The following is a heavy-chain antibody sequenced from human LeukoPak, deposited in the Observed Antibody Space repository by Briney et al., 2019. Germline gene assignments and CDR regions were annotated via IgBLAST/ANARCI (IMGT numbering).Heavy chain of an antibody. D-gene: IGHD1-26*01. J-gene: IGHJ4*02. CDR2: INHSGST. V-gene: IGHV4-34*01. Sequence: SETLSLTCAVYGGSFSGYYWSWIRQPPGKGLEWIGEINHSGSTNYNPSLKSRVTISVDTSKNQFSLKLSSVTAADTAVYYCARSLGVGSDYWGQGTLVTVSS. CDR3: ARSLGVGSDY. CDR1: GGSFSGYY.